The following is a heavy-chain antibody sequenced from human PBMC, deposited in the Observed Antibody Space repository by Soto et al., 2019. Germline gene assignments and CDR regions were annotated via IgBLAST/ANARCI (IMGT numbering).Heavy chain of an antibody. CDR2: IIPIFGTA. CDR3: ALRSMAVVPEY. V-gene: IGHV1-69*13. J-gene: IGHJ4*02. D-gene: IGHD3-22*01. CDR1: RGTFSIYA. Sequence: SVEVSCKSSRGTFSIYAISVVLQAPGQGLEWMGGIIPIFGTANYAQKFQGRVTITADESTSTAYMELSSMTAADTAVYYCALRSMAVVPEYWGQGTLVTVSS.